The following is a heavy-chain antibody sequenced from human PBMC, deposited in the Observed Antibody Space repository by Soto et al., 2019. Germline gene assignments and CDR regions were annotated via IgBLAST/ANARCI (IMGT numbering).Heavy chain of an antibody. D-gene: IGHD3-22*01. CDR3: ARVHYYDSSGFYL. CDR1: GVTFSSYS. Sequence: TGGSLRLSCAASGVTFSSYSMNWVRQAPGKGLEWVSSISSSSSYIYYGDSVKGRFTISRDNAKNSLYLQMNSLRAEDTATYYCARVHYYDSSGFYLWGKGNLVTVYS. CDR2: ISSSSSYI. V-gene: IGHV3-21*01. J-gene: IGHJ1*01.